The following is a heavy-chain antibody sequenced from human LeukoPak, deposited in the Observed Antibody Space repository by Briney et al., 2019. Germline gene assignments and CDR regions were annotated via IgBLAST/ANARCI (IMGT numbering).Heavy chain of an antibody. D-gene: IGHD3-22*01. Sequence: PSETLSLTCAVYGGSFSGYYWSWIRQPPGKGLEWIGEINHSGSTNYNPSLKSRVTISVDTSKKQFSLTLSSVTAADTAVYYSARGPPNYSDSSGQETDDAFDIWGQGTMVTVSS. CDR2: INHSGST. CDR3: ARGPPNYSDSSGQETDDAFDI. V-gene: IGHV4-34*01. J-gene: IGHJ3*02. CDR1: GGSFSGYY.